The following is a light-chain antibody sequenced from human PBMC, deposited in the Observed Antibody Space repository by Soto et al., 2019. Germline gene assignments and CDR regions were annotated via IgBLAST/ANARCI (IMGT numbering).Light chain of an antibody. CDR1: QSLVHSDGYTY. CDR3: MQAIHWPWT. V-gene: IGKV2-30*02. J-gene: IGKJ1*01. CDR2: MVS. Sequence: DVVMTQSPLSLPVTLGQPATISCRSSQSLVHSDGYTYLNWFHQRPGQSPRRLIYMVSNRDSGVPDRFSGSGSGTDFTLKIGRLEAEDVGVYYCMQAIHWPWTFGQGTKVDIK.